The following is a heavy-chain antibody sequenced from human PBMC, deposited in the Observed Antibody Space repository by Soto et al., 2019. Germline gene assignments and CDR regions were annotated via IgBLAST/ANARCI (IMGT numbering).Heavy chain of an antibody. CDR3: ARYYEERSSPEYNWLEP. CDR1: GGSISSYY. D-gene: IGHD3-3*01. CDR2: IYYSGST. V-gene: IGHV4-59*07. J-gene: IGHJ5*02. Sequence: PSDILCLTRTVSGGSISSYYWSWIRQPPGKGLERIGYIYYSGSTNYNPSLKSRVTISVDTSKNQFSLKLSSVSAADTAVYYCARYYEERSSPEYNWLEPLGQGTLVTVSS.